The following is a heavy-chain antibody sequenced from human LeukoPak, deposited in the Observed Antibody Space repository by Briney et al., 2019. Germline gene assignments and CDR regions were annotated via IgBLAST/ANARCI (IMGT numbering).Heavy chain of an antibody. CDR3: ARLRAFDWLYPFDP. CDR2: IYYSGST. D-gene: IGHD3-9*01. CDR1: GGSISSYY. J-gene: IGHJ5*02. Sequence: SETLSLTCAVSGGSISSYYWSWIRQPPGKGLEWIGYIYYSGSTNYNPSLKSRATISVDTSKNQFSLKLSSVTAADTAVYYCARLRAFDWLYPFDPWGQGTLVTVSS. V-gene: IGHV4-59*08.